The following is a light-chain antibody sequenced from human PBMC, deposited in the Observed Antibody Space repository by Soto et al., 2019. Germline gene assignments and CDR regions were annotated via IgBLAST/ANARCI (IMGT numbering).Light chain of an antibody. J-gene: IGKJ1*01. CDR2: TAS. Sequence: DIQMTQSPSSLSASVGDRVTITCRPSQTIGKYLHWYQQKPGQAPKLLIYTASTLPSGVPSRFSGSRPGTNFTLTISSLQPEDFATYYCQQSYNTPQTFGQGTKVDIK. V-gene: IGKV1-39*01. CDR3: QQSYNTPQT. CDR1: QTIGKY.